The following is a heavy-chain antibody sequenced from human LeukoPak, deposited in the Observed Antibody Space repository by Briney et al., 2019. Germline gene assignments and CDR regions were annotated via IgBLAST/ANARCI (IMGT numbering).Heavy chain of an antibody. CDR3: AKVPYGDYVFDY. Sequence: GGSLRLSCAASGFTFGSYGMHWVRQAPGKGLEWVAVISYDGSNKYYADSVKGRFTISRDNSKNTLYLQMNSLRAEDTAVYYCAKVPYGDYVFDYWGQGTLVTVSS. V-gene: IGHV3-30*18. CDR1: GFTFGSYG. J-gene: IGHJ4*02. D-gene: IGHD4-17*01. CDR2: ISYDGSNK.